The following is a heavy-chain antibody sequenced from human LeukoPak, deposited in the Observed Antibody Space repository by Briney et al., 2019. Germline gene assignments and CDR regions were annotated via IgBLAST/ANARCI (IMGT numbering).Heavy chain of an antibody. CDR2: ISSTSSNI. V-gene: IGHV3-21*01. CDR1: GFTFSSYS. Sequence: GGSLRLSCASSGFTFSSYSMNWVRQAPGEGLEWVSWISSTSSNIYYADSVKGRFTISRDNTKNSLYLQMNSLRAEDTAVYYCARVMRRSGYYYGNYGLRYWGQGTLVTVSS. D-gene: IGHD3-22*01. J-gene: IGHJ4*02. CDR3: ARVMRRSGYYYGNYGLRY.